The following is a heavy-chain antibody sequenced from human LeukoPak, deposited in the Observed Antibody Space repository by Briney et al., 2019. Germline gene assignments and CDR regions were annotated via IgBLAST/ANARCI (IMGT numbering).Heavy chain of an antibody. D-gene: IGHD6-13*01. J-gene: IGHJ6*03. CDR3: AKTVAAAGTRVYYYYMDV. CDR1: GFTFSSYG. CDR2: ISGSGGST. V-gene: IGHV3-23*01. Sequence: GGSLRLSCAASGFTFSSYGMSWVRQAPGKGLEWVSAISGSGGSTYYADSVKGRFTISRDNSKNTLYLQMNSLRAEDTAVYYCAKTVAAAGTRVYYYYMDVWGKGTTVTISS.